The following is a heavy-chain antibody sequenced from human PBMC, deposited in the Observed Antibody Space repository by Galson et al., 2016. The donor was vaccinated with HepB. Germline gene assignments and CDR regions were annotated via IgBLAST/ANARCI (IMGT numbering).Heavy chain of an antibody. CDR2: INSDGTSA. CDR1: GFTFTRYW. J-gene: IGHJ6*02. CDR3: VREDYGDDRVYYYYYGMDV. Sequence: SLRLSCAASGFTFTRYWMHWVRQAPGKGLVWVSRINSDGTSASYADSMKGRFTISRDNAKNTLYLRMNSLRAEDTAVYYCVREDYGDDRVYYYYYGMDVWGQGTTVTVSS. V-gene: IGHV3-74*01. D-gene: IGHD4-17*01.